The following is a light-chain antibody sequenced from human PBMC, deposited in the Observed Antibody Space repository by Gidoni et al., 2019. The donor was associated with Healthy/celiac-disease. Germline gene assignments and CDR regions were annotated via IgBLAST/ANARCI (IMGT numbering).Light chain of an antibody. CDR1: QSISSY. CDR2: AAS. V-gene: IGKV1-39*01. CDR3: QQSYSTPQT. J-gene: IGKJ1*01. Sequence: DIQMTQSPSSLSASVGDRVTITCRASQSISSYLHWYQQKPGTAPKLLIYAASSLQSGVPARCSGSGSGTDFTLTISSLQPEDFATYYCQQSYSTPQTFGQGTKVEIK.